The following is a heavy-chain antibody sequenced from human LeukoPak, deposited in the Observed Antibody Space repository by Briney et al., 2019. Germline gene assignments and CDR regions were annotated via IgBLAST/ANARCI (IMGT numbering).Heavy chain of an antibody. CDR2: IYGSGYT. CDR3: ARYGGSGTYFFDY. CDR1: GGSISGWY. J-gene: IGHJ4*02. Sequence: SETLSLTCTVSGGSISGWYWSWIRQPPGRGLEWIGYIYGSGYTNYNPSLKSRVTISLDRSKNQFSLKLSSVTAADTAVYYCARYGGSGTYFFDYWGRGTLVTVSS. V-gene: IGHV4-59*12. D-gene: IGHD3-10*01.